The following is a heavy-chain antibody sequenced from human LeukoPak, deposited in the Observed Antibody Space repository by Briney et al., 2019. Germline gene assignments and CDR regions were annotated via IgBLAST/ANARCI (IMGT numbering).Heavy chain of an antibody. V-gene: IGHV4-34*01. CDR2: INHSGST. J-gene: IGHJ5*02. Sequence: SSETLSLTCAVYGGSFSGYYWSWIRQPPGKGLEWIGEINHSGSTNYNPSLKSRVTISVDTSKNQFSLKLSSVTAADTAVYYCAGFRGKAAGSLWFDPWGQGTLVTVSS. CDR3: AGFRGKAAGSLWFDP. D-gene: IGHD6-13*01. CDR1: GGSFSGYY.